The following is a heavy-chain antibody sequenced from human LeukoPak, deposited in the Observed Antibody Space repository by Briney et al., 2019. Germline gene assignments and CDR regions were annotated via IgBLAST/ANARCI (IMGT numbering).Heavy chain of an antibody. V-gene: IGHV4-59*01. CDR1: GGSISSYY. CDR2: IYYSGSA. Sequence: SETLSLTCTVSGGSISSYYWSWIRQPPGKGLEWIGYIYYSGSANYNPSLKSRVTISVDTSKNQFSLKLSSVTAADTAVYYCAREEGGTFSIDYWGQGTLVTVSS. CDR3: AREEGGTFSIDY. D-gene: IGHD1-26*01. J-gene: IGHJ4*02.